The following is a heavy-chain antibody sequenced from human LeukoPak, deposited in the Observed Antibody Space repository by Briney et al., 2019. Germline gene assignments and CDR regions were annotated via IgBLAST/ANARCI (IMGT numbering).Heavy chain of an antibody. D-gene: IGHD6-13*01. CDR3: AREYSSSWYKYAFDM. CDR2: TSSSSSNI. Sequence: GGSLRLSCAASGFTLSSYSMNWVRQAPGKGLEWVSSTSSSSSNIFYADSVKGRFTISRDNAKNSLYLQMHSLRAEDTAVYYCAREYSSSWYKYAFDMWGQGTMVTVSS. J-gene: IGHJ3*02. CDR1: GFTLSSYS. V-gene: IGHV3-21*01.